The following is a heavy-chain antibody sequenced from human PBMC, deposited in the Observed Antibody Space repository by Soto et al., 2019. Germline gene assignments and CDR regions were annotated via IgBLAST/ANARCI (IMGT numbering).Heavy chain of an antibody. CDR2: ISGSGGST. J-gene: IGHJ4*02. V-gene: IGHV3-23*01. D-gene: IGHD6-13*01. Sequence: EVQLLASGGGLVQPGGSLRLSCAASGFTFSSYAMNWVRQAPGKGLEWVSVISGSGGSTYYAASVKGRFTISRANSKNTLYLQMNSLRAEDTAGYYCARRRTGTYFDYWGQGTVVTVSS. CDR1: GFTFSSYA. CDR3: ARRRTGTYFDY.